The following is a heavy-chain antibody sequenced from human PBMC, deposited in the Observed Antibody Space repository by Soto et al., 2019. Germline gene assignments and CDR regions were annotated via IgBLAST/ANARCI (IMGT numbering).Heavy chain of an antibody. J-gene: IGHJ4*02. CDR1: GGSISSGGYY. CDR3: ARDQGNLYDSSGYYFNY. V-gene: IGHV4-31*03. Sequence: PSETLSLTCTVSGGSISSGGYYWSWIRQHPGKGLEWIGYIYYSGSTYYNPSLKSRVTISVDTSKNQFSLKLSSVTAADTAVYYCARDQGNLYDSSGYYFNYWGQGTLVTVSS. CDR2: IYYSGST. D-gene: IGHD3-22*01.